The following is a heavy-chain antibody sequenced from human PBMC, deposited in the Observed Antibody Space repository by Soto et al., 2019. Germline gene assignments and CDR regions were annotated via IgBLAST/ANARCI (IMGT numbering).Heavy chain of an antibody. CDR3: ARDSGAKLSSS. J-gene: IGHJ4*02. Sequence: SVKDSCNPLVGSFSRYRFNLVRQARGQGLEWLGGIVPIYRTADYAQKFQGRVTITADESTRTVYLELSSLKSQDTAIYYCARDSGAKLSSSWGQGTLVTVCS. CDR1: VGSFSRYR. CDR2: IVPIYRTA. V-gene: IGHV1-69*13. D-gene: IGHD6-13*01.